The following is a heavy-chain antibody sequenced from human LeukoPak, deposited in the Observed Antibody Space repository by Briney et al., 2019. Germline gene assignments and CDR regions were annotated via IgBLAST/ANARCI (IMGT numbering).Heavy chain of an antibody. J-gene: IGHJ4*02. Sequence: SETLSLTCTVSGYSISSGYYWGWIRQPPGKGLEWIGSIYHSGSTYYNPSLKSRVTISVDTSKDQFSLKLSSVTAADTAVYYCARVGAHRFKIVVVYLDYWGQGTLVTVSS. CDR1: GYSISSGYY. V-gene: IGHV4-38-2*02. CDR3: ARVGAHRFKIVVVYLDY. D-gene: IGHD3-22*01. CDR2: IYHSGST.